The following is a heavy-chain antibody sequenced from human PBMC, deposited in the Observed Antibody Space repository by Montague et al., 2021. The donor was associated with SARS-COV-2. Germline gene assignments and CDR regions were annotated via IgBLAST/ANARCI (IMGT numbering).Heavy chain of an antibody. J-gene: IGHJ4*02. CDR1: GGSFSDYF. CDR2: INHRGTS. Sequence: SETLSLTCAVYGGSFSDYFWTWIRQPPGKGLEWIGEINHRGTSNYNPSLKSRVSISVDTSKNQFSLYLGSVTAADTAVYYCARGRRRFNMIVVVMTGGEYYFDYWGQGTLVTVSS. CDR3: ARGRRRFNMIVVVMTGGEYYFDY. V-gene: IGHV4-34*01. D-gene: IGHD3-22*01.